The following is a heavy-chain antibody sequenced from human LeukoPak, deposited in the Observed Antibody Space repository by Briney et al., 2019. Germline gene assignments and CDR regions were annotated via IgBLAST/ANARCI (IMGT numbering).Heavy chain of an antibody. D-gene: IGHD6-13*01. J-gene: IGHJ6*04. Sequence: GGSLRLSCAASGFTFSSYGMHWVRQAPGKGLEWVAVISYDGSNKYYADSVKGRFTISRDNSKNTLYLQMNSLRAEDTAVYYCARDRVLSSSWQGNGYYYGMDVWGKGTTVTVSS. CDR3: ARDRVLSSSWQGNGYYYGMDV. V-gene: IGHV3-30*03. CDR2: ISYDGSNK. CDR1: GFTFSSYG.